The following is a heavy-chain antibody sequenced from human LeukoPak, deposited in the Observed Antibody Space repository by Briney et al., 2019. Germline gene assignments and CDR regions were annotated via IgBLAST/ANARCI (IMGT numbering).Heavy chain of an antibody. Sequence: SETLSLTCAVYGGSFSGYYWSWIRQPPGKGLEWIGEINHSGSTNYHPSLKSRVTISVDASKNQFSLKLSSVTAADTAVYYCARFSRFTGYNWFDPWGQGTLVTVSS. CDR2: INHSGST. J-gene: IGHJ5*02. V-gene: IGHV4-34*01. CDR3: ARFSRFTGYNWFDP. D-gene: IGHD3-3*01. CDR1: GGSFSGYY.